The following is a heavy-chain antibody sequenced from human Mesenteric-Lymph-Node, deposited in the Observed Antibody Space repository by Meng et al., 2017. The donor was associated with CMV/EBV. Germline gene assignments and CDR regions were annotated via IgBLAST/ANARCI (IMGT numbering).Heavy chain of an antibody. V-gene: IGHV3-21*01. D-gene: IGHD2-21*01. CDR1: GSIFSDYT. CDR2: ISKSSGHI. J-gene: IGHJ3*02. Sequence: GGFLRPSCPALGSIFSDYTMNWARQPPGKGLEWVASISKSSGHIFYADSLRGRFSISRDNAKDLLYLQISDLRAEDTAVYYCASTISMVVIDAFDIWGQGTKVTVSS. CDR3: ASTISMVVIDAFDI.